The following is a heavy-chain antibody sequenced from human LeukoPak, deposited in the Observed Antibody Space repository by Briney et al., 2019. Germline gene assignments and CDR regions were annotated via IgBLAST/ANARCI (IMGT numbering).Heavy chain of an antibody. CDR3: ARLNVVVPAAGADYYYYGMDV. J-gene: IGHJ6*02. V-gene: IGHV1-2*02. CDR1: GYTFTGYY. Sequence: ASVKVSCKASGYTFTGYYMHWVRQAPGQGLEWMGWINPNSGGTNYAQKFQGRVTMTRDTSISTAYMEMSRLRSDDTAVYYCARLNVVVPAAGADYYYYGMDVWGQGTTVTVSS. CDR2: INPNSGGT. D-gene: IGHD2-2*01.